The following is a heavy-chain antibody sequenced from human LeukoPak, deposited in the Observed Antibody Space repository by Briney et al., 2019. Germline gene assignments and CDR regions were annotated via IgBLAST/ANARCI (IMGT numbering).Heavy chain of an antibody. CDR3: ARYGDGWFDP. D-gene: IGHD4-17*01. CDR2: TYYRSKWYY. Sequence: SQTLSLTCAISGDSVSSNSAAWNWLRQSPTSGLEWLGRTYYRSKWYYDYAVSVKSRITINPDTSKNQFSLQLNSVTPEDTAVYYCARYGDGWFDPWGQGTLVTVSS. CDR1: GDSVSSNSAA. J-gene: IGHJ5*02. V-gene: IGHV6-1*01.